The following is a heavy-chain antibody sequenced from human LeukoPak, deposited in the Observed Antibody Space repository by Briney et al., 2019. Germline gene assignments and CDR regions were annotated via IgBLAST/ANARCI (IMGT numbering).Heavy chain of an antibody. D-gene: IGHD3-22*01. CDR3: ARGYYYDSSGYYWDY. V-gene: IGHV4-4*07. CDR1: GGSISSYY. J-gene: IGHJ4*02. Sequence: SETLSLTCTVSGGSISSYYWSWIRQPAGKGLEWIGRIYTSGSTNYNPSLKSRVTMSVDTSKNQFSLKLSSVTAADTAVYYCARGYYYDSSGYYWDYWGQGTLVTVSS. CDR2: IYTSGST.